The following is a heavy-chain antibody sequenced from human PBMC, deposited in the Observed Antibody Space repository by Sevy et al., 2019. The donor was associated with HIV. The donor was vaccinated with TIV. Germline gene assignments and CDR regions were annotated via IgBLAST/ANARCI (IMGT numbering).Heavy chain of an antibody. CDR2: ISFAGDT. J-gene: IGHJ3*02. D-gene: IGHD1-1*01. V-gene: IGHV3-13*01. CDR1: GFTFSRYD. CDR3: ARENAGYKRVFDI. Sequence: GGSLRLSCAASGFTFSRYDMHWVRQPIGKGLEWVSGISFAGDTYYRGSVKGRFIISRENAKNSLHLQMNSLRARDTAVYFCARENAGYKRVFDIWGQGTVVTVSS.